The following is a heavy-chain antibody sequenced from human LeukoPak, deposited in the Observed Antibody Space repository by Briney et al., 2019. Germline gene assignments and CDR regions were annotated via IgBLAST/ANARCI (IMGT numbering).Heavy chain of an antibody. V-gene: IGHV3-23*01. J-gene: IGHJ4*02. CDR3: ANMGTAMVFLYYFDY. CDR2: ISGSGGST. D-gene: IGHD5-18*01. Sequence: GGSLRLSCAASGFTFSSYGMSWVRQAPGKGLEWVSAISGSGGSTYYADSVKGRFTISRDNSKNTLYLQMNSLRAEDTAVYYCANMGTAMVFLYYFDYWGQGTLVTVSS. CDR1: GFTFSSYG.